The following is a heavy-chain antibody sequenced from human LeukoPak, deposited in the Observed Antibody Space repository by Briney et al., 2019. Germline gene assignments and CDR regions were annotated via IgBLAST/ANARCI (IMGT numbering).Heavy chain of an antibody. V-gene: IGHV4-34*01. CDR2: INHSGST. CDR1: GGSFSGYY. CDR3: ARVWGNITLLQKATPPRFDY. Sequence: PSETLSLTCAVYGGSFSGYYWSCLRQPPGKGLEWIGEINHSGSTNYNPSLKSRVTISVDTSKNQFSLKLSSVTAADTAVYYCARVWGNITLLQKATPPRFDYWGQGTLVTVSS. D-gene: IGHD3-10*01. J-gene: IGHJ4*02.